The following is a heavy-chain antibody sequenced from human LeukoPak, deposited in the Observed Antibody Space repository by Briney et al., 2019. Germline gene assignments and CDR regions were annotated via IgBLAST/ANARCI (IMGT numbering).Heavy chain of an antibody. D-gene: IGHD3-10*01. CDR1: GFTFSSYA. Sequence: PGGSLRLSCAASGFTFSSYAMSCVRQAPGKGLEWVSAIGGSVGNTYYADSVKGRFTISRDNAKNSLYLQMNSLRAEDTAVYYCARESSSGSHFDYWGQGTLVTVSS. V-gene: IGHV3-23*01. J-gene: IGHJ4*02. CDR3: ARESSSGSHFDY. CDR2: IGGSVGNT.